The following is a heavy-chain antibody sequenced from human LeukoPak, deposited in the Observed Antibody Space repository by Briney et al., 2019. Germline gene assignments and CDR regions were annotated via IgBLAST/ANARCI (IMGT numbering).Heavy chain of an antibody. CDR2: ILEDGSIQ. D-gene: IGHD6-19*01. Sequence: GGSLRLSCAASGFTFSNYMMHWVRQAPGKGLDWVAVILEDGSIQYYADSVKGRFTISRDNSKNTLFLQMNSLRGEEKAMYYCARVQGGGYRTADYWGQGTLVTVSS. CDR1: GFTFSNYM. V-gene: IGHV3-30*04. J-gene: IGHJ4*02. CDR3: ARVQGGGYRTADY.